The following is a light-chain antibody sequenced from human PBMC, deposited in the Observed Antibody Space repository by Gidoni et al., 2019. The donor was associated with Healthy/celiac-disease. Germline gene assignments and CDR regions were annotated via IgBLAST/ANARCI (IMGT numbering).Light chain of an antibody. J-gene: IGLJ2*01. V-gene: IGLV1-40*01. Sequence: QSVLTQPPSVSGAPGQRVTISCTGSSPNIGAGYDVHWYQQLPGRAPKLLIYGNSNRPSGVPDRFSGSKSGTSASLAITGLQAEDEADYYCQSYDSSLSGFVVFGGGTKLTVL. CDR1: SPNIGAGYD. CDR3: QSYDSSLSGFVV. CDR2: GNS.